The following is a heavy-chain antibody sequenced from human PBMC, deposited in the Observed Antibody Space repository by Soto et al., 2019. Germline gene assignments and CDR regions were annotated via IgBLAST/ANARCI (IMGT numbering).Heavy chain of an antibody. V-gene: IGHV4-59*08. J-gene: IGHJ6*02. Sequence: TSETLSLTCTVSGGSISSYYWGWIRQPPGKGLEWIGNIHYSGSTYYDSSLKSRVTISVDTSKNQFSLKLSSVTAADTAMYYCARLDYSNYYYDGMDVWGQGTTVTVSS. CDR1: GGSISSYY. CDR3: ARLDYSNYYYDGMDV. CDR2: IHYSGST. D-gene: IGHD4-4*01.